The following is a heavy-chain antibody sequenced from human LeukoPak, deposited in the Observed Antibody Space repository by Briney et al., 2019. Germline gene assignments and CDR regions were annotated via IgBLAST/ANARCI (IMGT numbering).Heavy chain of an antibody. V-gene: IGHV4-38-2*02. J-gene: IGHJ4*02. Sequence: PSETLSLTCTVSGFSISSGYNWGWIRQPPGKGLECIGTIYHSGSTYYNTSLKSRVTISLDTSKNQFSLKLSSVTAADTAVYYCARVRIAAAGYFDYWGQGTLVTVSS. CDR2: IYHSGST. D-gene: IGHD6-13*01. CDR3: ARVRIAAAGYFDY. CDR1: GFSISSGYN.